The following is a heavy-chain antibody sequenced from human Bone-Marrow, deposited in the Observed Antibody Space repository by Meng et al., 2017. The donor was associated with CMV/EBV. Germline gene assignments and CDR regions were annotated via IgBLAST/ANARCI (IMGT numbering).Heavy chain of an antibody. CDR2: IRSKANSYAT. D-gene: IGHD2-2*01. CDR1: GFTFSGSA. V-gene: IGHV3-73*01. J-gene: IGHJ5*02. CDR3: TRQQYQLLSTRNWFDP. Sequence: GGSLRLSCAASGFTFSGSAMHWVRQASGKGLEWVGRIRSKANSYATAYAASVKGRFTISRDDSKNTAYLQMNSLKTEDTAVYYCTRQQYQLLSTRNWFDPWGHGTLVTVSS.